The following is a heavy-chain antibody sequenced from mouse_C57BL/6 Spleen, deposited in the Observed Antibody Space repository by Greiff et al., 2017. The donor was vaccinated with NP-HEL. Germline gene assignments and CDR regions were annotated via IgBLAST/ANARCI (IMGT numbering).Heavy chain of an antibody. Sequence: VQLQQPGAELVMPGASVKLSCKASGYTFTSYWMHWVKQRPGQGLEWIGEIDPSDSYTNYNQKFKGKSTLTVDKSSSTAYMQLSSLTSEDSAVYYCARVTGLDYYAMDYWGQGTSVTVSS. CDR3: ARVTGLDYYAMDY. V-gene: IGHV1-69*01. CDR1: GYTFTSYW. D-gene: IGHD2-13*01. CDR2: IDPSDSYT. J-gene: IGHJ4*01.